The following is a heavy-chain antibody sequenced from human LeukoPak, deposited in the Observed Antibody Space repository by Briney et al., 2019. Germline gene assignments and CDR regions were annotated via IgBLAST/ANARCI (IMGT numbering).Heavy chain of an antibody. V-gene: IGHV3-48*01. J-gene: IGHJ4*02. CDR1: GFTLSNYW. CDR2: ISSSSSTI. Sequence: GSLRLSCAASGFTLSNYWMSWVRQAPGKGLEWVSYISSSSSTIYYADSVKGRFTISRDNAKNSLYLQMNSLRAEDTAVYYCARDKPPYYYDSSGYHYFDYWGQGTLVTVSS. CDR3: ARDKPPYYYDSSGYHYFDY. D-gene: IGHD3-22*01.